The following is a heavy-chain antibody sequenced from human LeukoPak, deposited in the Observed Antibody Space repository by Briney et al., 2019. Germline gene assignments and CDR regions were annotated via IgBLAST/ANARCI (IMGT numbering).Heavy chain of an antibody. D-gene: IGHD5-18*01. Sequence: PSETLSLTCTVSGGSISSYYWSWIRQPPGKGLEWIGYIYYSGSTNYNPSLKSRVTISVDTSKNQFSLKLSSVTAADTAVYYCARRGHRGRTWIQLWSDAFDIWGQGTMVTVSS. V-gene: IGHV4-59*08. J-gene: IGHJ3*02. CDR2: IYYSGST. CDR3: ARRGHRGRTWIQLWSDAFDI. CDR1: GGSISSYY.